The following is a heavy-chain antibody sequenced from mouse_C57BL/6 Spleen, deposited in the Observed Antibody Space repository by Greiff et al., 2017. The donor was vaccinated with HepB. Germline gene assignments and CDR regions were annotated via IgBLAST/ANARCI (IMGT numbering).Heavy chain of an antibody. Sequence: DVMLVESGGGLVKPGGSLKLSCAASGFTFSSYAMSWVRQTPEKRLEWVATISDGGSYTYYPDNVKGRFTISRDNAKNNLYLQMSHLKSDDTAMYYCAREVYYGNYDWYVDVWGTGTTVTVSS. CDR2: ISDGGSYT. CDR3: AREVYYGNYDWYVDV. D-gene: IGHD2-1*01. CDR1: GFTFSSYA. J-gene: IGHJ1*03. V-gene: IGHV5-4*01.